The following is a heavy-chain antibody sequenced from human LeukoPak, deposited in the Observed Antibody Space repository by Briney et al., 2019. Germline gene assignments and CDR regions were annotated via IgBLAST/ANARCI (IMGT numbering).Heavy chain of an antibody. V-gene: IGHV4-31*03. CDR3: ARRADYYGSGSHNTGIDY. J-gene: IGHJ4*02. CDR2: IYYSGST. D-gene: IGHD3-10*01. CDR1: GGSISSGGYY. Sequence: PSETLSLTCTVSGGSISSGGYYWRWIRQHPGKGLEWIGYIYYSGSTYYNPSLKSRVTISVDTSKNQFSLKLSSVTAADTAVYYCARRADYYGSGSHNTGIDYWGQGTLVTVSS.